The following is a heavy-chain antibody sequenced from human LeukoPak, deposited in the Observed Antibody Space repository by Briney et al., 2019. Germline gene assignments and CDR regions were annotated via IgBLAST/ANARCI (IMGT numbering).Heavy chain of an antibody. J-gene: IGHJ2*01. CDR3: ARHGPSPYYDFWSGYYTGWYFDL. CDR2: INHSGST. CDR1: GFTFSSYS. D-gene: IGHD3-3*01. V-gene: IGHV4-34*01. Sequence: GSLRLSCAASGFTFSSYSMNWIRQPPGKGLEWIGEINHSGSTNYNPSLKSRVTISVDTSKNQFSLKLSSVTAADTAVYYCARHGPSPYYDFWSGYYTGWYFDLWGRGTLVTVSS.